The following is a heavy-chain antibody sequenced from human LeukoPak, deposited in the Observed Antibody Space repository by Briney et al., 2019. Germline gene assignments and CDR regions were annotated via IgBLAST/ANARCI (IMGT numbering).Heavy chain of an antibody. V-gene: IGHV4-34*01. CDR2: INHSGST. CDR3: ARGRGDCSSTGCYDFDY. Sequence: SETLSLTCAVYGGSFSGYYWSWIRQPPGKGLEWIGEINHSGSTNYNPSLKSRVTISVDTSKNQFSLKLSSVTAADTAVYYCARGRGDCSSTGCYDFDYWGQGTLVTVSS. CDR1: GGSFSGYY. J-gene: IGHJ4*02. D-gene: IGHD2-2*01.